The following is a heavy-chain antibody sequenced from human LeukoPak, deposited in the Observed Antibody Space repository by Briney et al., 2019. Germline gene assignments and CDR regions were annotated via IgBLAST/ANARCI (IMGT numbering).Heavy chain of an antibody. V-gene: IGHV3-11*04. Sequence: GGSLRLSCPASGFTFSNYYMSWIRQPPGKGLEWVSYISSSGSTIYYADSVKGRFTISRDNAKNSLYLQMNSLRAEDTAVYYCARGQVRYYYGSGSLDYWGQGTLVTVSS. J-gene: IGHJ4*02. D-gene: IGHD3-10*01. CDR1: GFTFSNYY. CDR2: ISSSGSTI. CDR3: ARGQVRYYYGSGSLDY.